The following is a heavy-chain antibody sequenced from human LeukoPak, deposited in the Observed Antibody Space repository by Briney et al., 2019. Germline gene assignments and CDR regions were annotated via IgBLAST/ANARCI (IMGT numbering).Heavy chain of an antibody. D-gene: IGHD2/OR15-2a*01. V-gene: IGHV1-18*01. CDR2: ISTYNGNT. Sequence: GASVKVSCKASGYTFTSYGISWARQAPGQGLEWMGWISTYNGNTNYAQKLQGRVSMTTDTSTSTAFLDLRSLRSDDTAVYYCARSTYRGGDAFDIWGQGTMVTVSS. CDR1: GYTFTSYG. CDR3: ARSTYRGGDAFDI. J-gene: IGHJ3*02.